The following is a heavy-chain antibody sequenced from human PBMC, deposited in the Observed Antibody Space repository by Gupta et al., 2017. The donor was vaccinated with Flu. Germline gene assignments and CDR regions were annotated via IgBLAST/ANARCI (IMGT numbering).Heavy chain of an antibody. J-gene: IGHJ4*02. D-gene: IGHD6-19*01. CDR2: IWYDGSNK. Sequence: QVQLVESGGGVVQPGRSLRLSCAASGFTFSSYGMHWVRQAPGKGLEWVAVIWYDGSNKYYADSVKGRFTISRDNSKNTLYLQMNSLRAEDTAVYYCARDVGEEYSSGWYYFDYWGQGTLVTVSS. CDR3: ARDVGEEYSSGWYYFDY. V-gene: IGHV3-33*01. CDR1: GFTFSSYG.